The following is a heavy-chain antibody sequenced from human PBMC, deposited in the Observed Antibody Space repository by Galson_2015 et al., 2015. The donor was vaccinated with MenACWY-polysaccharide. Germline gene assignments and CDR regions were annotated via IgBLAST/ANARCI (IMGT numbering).Heavy chain of an antibody. J-gene: IGHJ4*02. CDR2: MNPNSGNT. V-gene: IGHV1-8*01. CDR3: ARSRTQYCSSTSCYTLVLGY. Sequence: SVKVSCKASGYTFTSYDINWERQATGQGLEWMGWMNPNSGNTGYAQKFQGRVTMTRNTSISTAYMELSSLRSEDTAVYYCARSRTQYCSSTSCYTLVLGYWGQGTLVTVSS. D-gene: IGHD2-2*02. CDR1: GYTFTSYD.